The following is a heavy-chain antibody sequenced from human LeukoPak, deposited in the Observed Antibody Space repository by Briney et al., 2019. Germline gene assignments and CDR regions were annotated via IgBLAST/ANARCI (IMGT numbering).Heavy chain of an antibody. Sequence: GGSLRLSCAASGFTFSSYWMSWVRQAPGKGLEWVANIKQDGSEKYYVDSVKGRFTISRDNAKNSLYLQMNSLRAEDTAVYYCARGGARPGGCYDILTGYYNIPDAFDIWGQGTMVTVSS. V-gene: IGHV3-7*01. CDR2: IKQDGSEK. CDR3: ARGGARPGGCYDILTGYYNIPDAFDI. J-gene: IGHJ3*02. D-gene: IGHD3-9*01. CDR1: GFTFSSYW.